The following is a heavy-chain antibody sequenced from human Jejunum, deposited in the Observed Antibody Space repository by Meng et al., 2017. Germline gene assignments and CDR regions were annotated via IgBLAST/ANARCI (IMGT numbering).Heavy chain of an antibody. V-gene: IGHV3-30*04. CDR3: GREFKAATRGLAKEIDS. CDR1: GFTFSSYA. J-gene: IGHJ4*02. D-gene: IGHD4-17*01. CDR2: TSSDGTHK. Sequence: GESLKISCAASGFTFSSYAMHWVRQAPGKGLEWVAVTSSDGTHKYYADSVMGRFTISRDNSKNTVYMQMNSLRADDTAVYYCGREFKAATRGLAKEIDSWGQGAMVTVSS.